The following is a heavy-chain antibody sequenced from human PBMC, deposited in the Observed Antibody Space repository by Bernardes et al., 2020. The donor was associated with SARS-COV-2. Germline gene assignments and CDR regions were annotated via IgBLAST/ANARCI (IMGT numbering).Heavy chain of an antibody. J-gene: IGHJ4*01. D-gene: IGHD2-15*01. CDR3: AGDFGSDSDY. CDR1: GFTISDYS. CDR2: INHDGTII. Sequence: GGSLTLTCAASGFTISDYSMHWVCLAQGQGLVWVSRINHDGTIINYADPAMGRFTIYRDIANNTLYLQMNSLRAEDTAVYFCAGDFGSDSDYWSHGTLGTVSS. V-gene: IGHV3-74*01.